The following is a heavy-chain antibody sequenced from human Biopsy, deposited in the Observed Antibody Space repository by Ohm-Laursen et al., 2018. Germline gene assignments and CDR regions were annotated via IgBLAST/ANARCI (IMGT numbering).Heavy chain of an antibody. CDR3: ARDRGYYSDRTVPGYFDL. D-gene: IGHD3-22*01. CDR2: VYYTGST. J-gene: IGHJ2*01. CDR1: GDSISSYY. V-gene: IGHV4-59*01. Sequence: SDTLSPTCTVSGDSISSYYWSWIRQPPGKGLEWIGYVYYTGSTDYNSSLQSRVTISVDTSKNHFSLRLRSVTPADTAIYYCARDRGYYSDRTVPGYFDLWGRGTPVTVSS.